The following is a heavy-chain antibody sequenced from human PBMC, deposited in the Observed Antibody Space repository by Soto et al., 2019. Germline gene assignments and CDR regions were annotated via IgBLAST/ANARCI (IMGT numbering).Heavy chain of an antibody. J-gene: IGHJ3*02. CDR3: QSYCSGGSCYRTNAFDI. CDR2: ISASGGNT. D-gene: IGHD2-15*01. Sequence: PGGSLRLSCAASGLTFSSYAMSWVRQAPGKGLEWVSVISASGGNTYYADSVKGRFTISRDNSKNTLYLQMNSLRAEDTAVYYCQSYCSGGSCYRTNAFDIWGQGTMVTVSS. CDR1: GLTFSSYA. V-gene: IGHV3-23*01.